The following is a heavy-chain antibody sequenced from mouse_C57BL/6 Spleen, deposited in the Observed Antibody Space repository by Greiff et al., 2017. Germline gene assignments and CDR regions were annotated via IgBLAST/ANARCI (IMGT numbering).Heavy chain of an antibody. CDR1: GYSITSGYY. V-gene: IGHV3-6*01. Sequence: VQLKESGPGLVKPSQSLSLTCSVTGYSITSGYYWNWIRQFPGNKLEWMGYISYDGSNNYNPSLKNRISITRDTSKNQFFLKLNSVTTEDTATYYCATTGTDYYFDYWGQGTTLTVSS. CDR2: ISYDGSN. CDR3: ATTGTDYYFDY. D-gene: IGHD4-1*02. J-gene: IGHJ2*01.